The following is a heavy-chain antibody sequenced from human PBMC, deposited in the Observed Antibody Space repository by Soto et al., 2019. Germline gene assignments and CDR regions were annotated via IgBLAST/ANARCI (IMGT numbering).Heavy chain of an antibody. Sequence: QVQLQESGPGLVKPSQTLSLTCAVSGGSINSHRHYWSWIRQLPGKGLEWIGDINYSEHTYYTPSLESRVTISLDTSKSHFSLKLTSVPAADTALYYCARDLRDDSGDYIVLDAFDIWGRGILVTVSS. D-gene: IGHD4-17*01. CDR3: ARDLRDDSGDYIVLDAFDI. V-gene: IGHV4-31*11. CDR2: INYSEHT. J-gene: IGHJ3*02. CDR1: GGSINSHRHY.